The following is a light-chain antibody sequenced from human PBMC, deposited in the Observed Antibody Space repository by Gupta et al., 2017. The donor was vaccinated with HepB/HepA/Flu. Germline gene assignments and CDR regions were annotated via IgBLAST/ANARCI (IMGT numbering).Light chain of an antibody. CDR1: SGHNNYA. Sequence: QLVLTQSPPASASLGASVKLTCTLSSGHNNYANAWHQQQPEKGPRYLMTLISDGGQSKGDGVPYRVSDSGSGAALSIHSYHLQSEDDSYYSCRNWATSGWLCGGGTKVTVL. V-gene: IGLV4-69*01. CDR3: RNWATSGWL. CDR2: LISDGGQ. J-gene: IGLJ3*02.